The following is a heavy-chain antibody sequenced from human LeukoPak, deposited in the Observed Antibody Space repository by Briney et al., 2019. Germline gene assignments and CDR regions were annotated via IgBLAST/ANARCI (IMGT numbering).Heavy chain of an antibody. CDR2: IYYSGSN. V-gene: IGHV4-59*01. CDR3: ANGGYCSSTSCYPNWFDP. D-gene: IGHD2-2*01. J-gene: IGHJ5*02. Sequence: SETLSLTCTVSGGSISSYYWSWIRQPPGKGLEWIGYIYYSGSNNYNPSLKSRVTISVDTSKNKFSLKLSSVTAADTAVYYCANGGYCSSTSCYPNWFDPWGQGTLVTVSS. CDR1: GGSISSYY.